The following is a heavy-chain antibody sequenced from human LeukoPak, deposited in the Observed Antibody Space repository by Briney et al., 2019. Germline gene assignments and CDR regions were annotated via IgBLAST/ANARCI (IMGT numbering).Heavy chain of an antibody. Sequence: QSGGSLRLSCAASGFTFSSYGMSWVRQAPGKGLEWVSSISGSGGTTYYADSVKGRFTISRDKSKNTLYLQMNSLRAEDTAVYYCARIIPDYYGSGGHFDYWGQGTLVTVSS. CDR3: ARIIPDYYGSGGHFDY. V-gene: IGHV3-23*01. CDR1: GFTFSSYG. D-gene: IGHD3-10*01. CDR2: ISGSGGTT. J-gene: IGHJ4*02.